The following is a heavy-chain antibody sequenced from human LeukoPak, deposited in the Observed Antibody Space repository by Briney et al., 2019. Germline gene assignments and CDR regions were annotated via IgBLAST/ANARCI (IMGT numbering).Heavy chain of an antibody. D-gene: IGHD3-10*01. CDR1: GYTFTSYY. CDR2: INPSGGST. J-gene: IGHJ6*02. Sequence: ASVKVSCKASGYTFTSYYMHWVRQAPGQGLEWMGIINPSGGSTSYAQKFQGRVTMTRDTPTGTVYMELSSLRSEDTAVYYCAKDRGLLWFGDGSGMDVWGQGTTVTVSS. CDR3: AKDRGLLWFGDGSGMDV. V-gene: IGHV1-46*01.